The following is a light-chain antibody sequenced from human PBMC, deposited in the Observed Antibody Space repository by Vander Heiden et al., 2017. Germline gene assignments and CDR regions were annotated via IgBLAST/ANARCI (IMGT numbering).Light chain of an antibody. CDR1: KNLLHSNGNNY. V-gene: IGKV2-28*01. Sequence: TLSPLSLCVRRGEAACMCCRARKNLLHSNGNNYLHWYLQKPGQSPQLLIYLASNRASGVPDRFSGSESGTDFTMKISRVEAEDVGVYHCRQDLHLPRTFGQGTKVEIK. CDR3: RQDLHLPRT. CDR2: LAS. J-gene: IGKJ1*01.